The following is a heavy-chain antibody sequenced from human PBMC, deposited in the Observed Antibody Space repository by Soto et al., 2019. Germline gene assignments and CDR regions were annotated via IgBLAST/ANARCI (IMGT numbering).Heavy chain of an antibody. V-gene: IGHV1-18*01. CDR1: DYIFTTYG. Sequence: ASVKVSCEASDYIFTTYGMSWVRQAPGQGLEWMGWVSPYSNITNYAQKFQGRVTMTTETSTSTVYMELRSLRSDDTAMYYCARNGERDLGLNYYFYYGMDVWGQGTSVTVSS. CDR3: ARNGERDLGLNYYFYYGMDV. CDR2: VSPYSNIT. J-gene: IGHJ6*02. D-gene: IGHD3-10*01.